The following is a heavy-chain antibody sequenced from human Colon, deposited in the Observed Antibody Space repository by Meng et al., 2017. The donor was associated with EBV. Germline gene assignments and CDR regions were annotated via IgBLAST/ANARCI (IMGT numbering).Heavy chain of an antibody. CDR1: GFTFVSYT. CDR3: ARDDNGAPDY. CDR2: INTNTGNP. V-gene: IGHV7-4-1*02. Sequence: QVQLVQLWSELKKPEASMKVSCKASGFTFVSYTLNWVRQAPGQGLEWMGWINTNTGNPTYAQGFTGRFVFSLDTSVSTAYLQISSLKAEDTAMYYCARDDNGAPDYWGQGTLVTVSS. D-gene: IGHD1-14*01. J-gene: IGHJ4*02.